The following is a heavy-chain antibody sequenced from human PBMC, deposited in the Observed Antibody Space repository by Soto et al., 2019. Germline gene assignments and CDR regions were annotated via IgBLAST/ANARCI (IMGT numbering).Heavy chain of an antibody. J-gene: IGHJ4*02. CDR2: ISRSGGST. CDR3: AKDRDYDTRSFDY. V-gene: IGHV3-23*01. CDR1: GFTFSRYA. Sequence: EVQLLESGGGLVQPGGSLRPSCAASGFTFSRYAMSWVRQAPGKGLEWVSAISRSGGSTYYADSVKGQFTISRDNSKNTLYLPMNSLRAEDTAVYYCAKDRDYDTRSFDYWGQGTLVTVSS. D-gene: IGHD3-22*01.